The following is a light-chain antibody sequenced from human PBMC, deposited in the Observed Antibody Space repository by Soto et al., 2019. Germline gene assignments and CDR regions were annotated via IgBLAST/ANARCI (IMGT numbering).Light chain of an antibody. Sequence: EIVMTQSPATLSVSPGERATLSCRASQSVNTNLAWYQQKPGQAPRLLIYGASTRATGIPARFSGSGSGTEFTLTISSLQSEYFAVDYCQQYNYWPYTLGQGTKLESK. CDR1: QSVNTN. CDR3: QQYNYWPYT. CDR2: GAS. J-gene: IGKJ2*01. V-gene: IGKV3-15*01.